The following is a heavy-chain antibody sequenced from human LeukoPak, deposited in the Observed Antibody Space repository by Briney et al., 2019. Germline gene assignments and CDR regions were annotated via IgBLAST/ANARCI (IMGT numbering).Heavy chain of an antibody. D-gene: IGHD5-24*01. CDR1: GGSISSYY. V-gene: IGHV4-59*08. J-gene: IGHJ4*02. Sequence: PSETLSLTCTVSGGSISSYYWSWIRQPPRKGLEWIGYIYYSGSTNYNPSLKSRVTISVDTSKNQFSLKLSSVTAADTAVYYCARLARRDGYKNPHFDYWGQGTLVTVSS. CDR3: ARLARRDGYKNPHFDY. CDR2: IYYSGST.